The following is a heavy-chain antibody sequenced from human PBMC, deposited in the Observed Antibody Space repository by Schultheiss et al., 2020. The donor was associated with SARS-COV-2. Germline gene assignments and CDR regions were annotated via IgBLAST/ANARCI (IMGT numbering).Heavy chain of an antibody. V-gene: IGHV3-33*01. CDR1: GFTFSSYG. Sequence: GGSLRLSCAASGFTFSSYGMHWVRQAPGKGLEWVAVIWYDGSNKYYADSVKGRFTISRDNSKNTLYLQMNSLKTEDTAVYYCTTANSKSSGWSVDYWGQGTLVTVSS. J-gene: IGHJ4*02. CDR2: IWYDGSNK. D-gene: IGHD6-19*01. CDR3: TTANSKSSGWSVDY.